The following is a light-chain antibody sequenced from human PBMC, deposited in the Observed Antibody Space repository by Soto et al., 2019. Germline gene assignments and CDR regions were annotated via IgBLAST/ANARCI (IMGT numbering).Light chain of an antibody. Sequence: DIQMTQSPYPLSASVGDRVTITCQASQDIRNYLNWYQKKPGKAPKLLIYDASSLETGVPSRFSGSGSGPDFTFTISDLTPEDFATYYCQQYADQFTFGPGTRVDVQ. J-gene: IGKJ3*01. CDR3: QQYADQFT. CDR1: QDIRNY. CDR2: DAS. V-gene: IGKV1-33*01.